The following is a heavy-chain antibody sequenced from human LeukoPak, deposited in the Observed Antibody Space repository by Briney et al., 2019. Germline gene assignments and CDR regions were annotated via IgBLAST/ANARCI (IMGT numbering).Heavy chain of an antibody. CDR1: GFIFSDYY. D-gene: IGHD3-3*01. CDR3: ARDSSITIFGVVPTGIDY. Sequence: PGGSLRLSCAASGFIFSDYYMGWIRQAPGRGLEWIGSIYHSGSTYYNPSLKSRVTISVDTSKNQFSLKLSSVTAADTAVYYCARDSSITIFGVVPTGIDYWGQGTLVTVSS. J-gene: IGHJ4*02. CDR2: IYHSGST. V-gene: IGHV4-38-2*02.